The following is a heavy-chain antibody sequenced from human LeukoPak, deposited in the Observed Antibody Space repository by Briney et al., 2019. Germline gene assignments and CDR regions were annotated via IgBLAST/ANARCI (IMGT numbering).Heavy chain of an antibody. J-gene: IGHJ4*02. Sequence: SETLSLTCNVSGGSLSGYYWSWTRQSPGKGLEWIGYIYYSGSTDYNLSLKSRVIISIDTSENQFSLKLSSVTAADTAVYYCARLLGSGYYPFDHWGQGTLVTVSS. CDR2: IYYSGST. CDR1: GGSLSGYY. V-gene: IGHV4-59*01. D-gene: IGHD3-3*01. CDR3: ARLLGSGYYPFDH.